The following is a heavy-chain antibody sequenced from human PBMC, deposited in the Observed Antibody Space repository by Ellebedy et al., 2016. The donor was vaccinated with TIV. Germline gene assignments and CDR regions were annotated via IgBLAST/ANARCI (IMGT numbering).Heavy chain of an antibody. D-gene: IGHD2-2*01. V-gene: IGHV3-74*01. CDR2: IGSDGIGT. Sequence: GESLKISCAASGFTFSNYWMHWVRQVPGEGLVWVSRIGSDGIGTSYADSVKGRFTISRDNAKNTLYLQMNSLRVEDTAVYYCAKQKSTSAGSSDIWGQGAMVTVSS. J-gene: IGHJ3*02. CDR3: AKQKSTSAGSSDI. CDR1: GFTFSNYW.